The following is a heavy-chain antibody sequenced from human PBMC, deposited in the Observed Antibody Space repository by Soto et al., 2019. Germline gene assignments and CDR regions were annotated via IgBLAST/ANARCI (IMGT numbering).Heavy chain of an antibody. V-gene: IGHV3-23*01. CDR3: ATGSSDVIIVQGSDP. J-gene: IGHJ5*02. Sequence: HPGGSLRLSCAASGVSFSNYAMSWVRQAPDKGLEWVSGISAGGGRTHYADSVRGRFTISRDNSKNTLYLQMNSLRAEDTAVYYCATGSSDVIIVQGSDPWGKGNLVTVSS. CDR2: ISAGGGRT. D-gene: IGHD1-1*01. CDR1: GVSFSNYA.